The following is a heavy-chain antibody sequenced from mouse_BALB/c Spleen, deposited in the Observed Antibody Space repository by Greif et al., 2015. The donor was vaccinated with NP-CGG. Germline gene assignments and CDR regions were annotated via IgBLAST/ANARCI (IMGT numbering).Heavy chain of an antibody. J-gene: IGHJ1*03. V-gene: IGHV7-1*02. Sequence: EVQGVESGGGLVQPGGSLRLSCATSGFTFSDFYMEWVRQPPGKRLEWIAASRNKANDYTTEYSASVKDRFIVSRDTSQSILYLQMNALRAEDTAIYYCARDDGYYWYFDVWGTGTTVTVSS. CDR2: SRNKANDYTT. CDR3: ARDDGYYWYFDV. CDR1: GFTFSDFY. D-gene: IGHD2-2*01.